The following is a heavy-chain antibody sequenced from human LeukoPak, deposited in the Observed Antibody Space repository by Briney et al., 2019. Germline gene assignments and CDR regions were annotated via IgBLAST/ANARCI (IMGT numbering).Heavy chain of an antibody. CDR2: ISSGNSYI. CDR1: GFTFSTYS. J-gene: IGHJ6*03. D-gene: IGHD2-2*01. CDR3: ARYCSSSRCLYYYHMDV. V-gene: IGHV3-21*01. Sequence: PGGSLRLSCAASGFTFSTYSMNWVRQAPGEGLEWVSSISSGNSYIYYADSVKGRFTISRDDAKNSLYLQMNSLRAEDTAVYYCARYCSSSRCLYYYHMDVWGKGTTVTVSS.